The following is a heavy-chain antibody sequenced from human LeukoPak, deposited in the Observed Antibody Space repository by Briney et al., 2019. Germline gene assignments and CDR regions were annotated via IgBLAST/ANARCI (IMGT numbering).Heavy chain of an antibody. CDR1: GGTFSSYA. J-gene: IGHJ6*04. D-gene: IGHD5-18*01. CDR3: ARDKIGGIQLWLGQGV. V-gene: IGHV1-69*05. Sequence: SVKVSCKASGGTFSSYAISWVRQAPGQGLGWMGGIIPIFGTANYAQKFQGRVTITTDESTSTAYMELSSLRSEGTAVYYCARDKIGGIQLWLGQGVWGKGTTVTVSS. CDR2: IIPIFGTA.